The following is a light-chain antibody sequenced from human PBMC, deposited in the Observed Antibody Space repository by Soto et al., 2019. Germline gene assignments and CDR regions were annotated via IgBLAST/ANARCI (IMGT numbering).Light chain of an antibody. J-gene: IGKJ4*01. Sequence: DIQMTQSPSSLSASVGDRVTITCQASQDIRNYLNWYQQKPGKAPKLLIYDASNLETGVPSRFSGSGSGTDFTFTISRLQPEDIATYYCQQYDNLPLTFGGGTKVEIK. CDR2: DAS. CDR3: QQYDNLPLT. CDR1: QDIRNY. V-gene: IGKV1-33*01.